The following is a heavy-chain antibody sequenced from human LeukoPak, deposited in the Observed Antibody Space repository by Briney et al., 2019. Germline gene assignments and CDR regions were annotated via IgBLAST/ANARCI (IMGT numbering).Heavy chain of an antibody. Sequence: SETLSLTXTVSGGSISTYYWTWIRQPAGKGLEWIGRIHTSGSTDYNPSLESRVTMSVDTSKNQFSLKLSSVTAADTAVYYCAREGSMAARPFVSIDHWGQGTLVTVSS. CDR1: GGSISTYY. J-gene: IGHJ4*02. V-gene: IGHV4-4*07. CDR2: IHTSGST. CDR3: AREGSMAARPFVSIDH. D-gene: IGHD6-6*01.